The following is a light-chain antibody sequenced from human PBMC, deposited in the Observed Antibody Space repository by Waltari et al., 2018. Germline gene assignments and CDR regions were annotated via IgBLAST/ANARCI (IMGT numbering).Light chain of an antibody. CDR2: TNY. Sequence: QSVLTQPPSASGTPGQRFILSCSGSSSNIGSNPVHWYQHLPGTAPKLLIYTNYQRPSGVPDRFSASKSGTSAALTISGLQSVDEADYYCAAWDNNGHVVFGGGTKVTIL. CDR3: AAWDNNGHVV. J-gene: IGLJ2*01. V-gene: IGLV1-44*01. CDR1: SSNIGSNP.